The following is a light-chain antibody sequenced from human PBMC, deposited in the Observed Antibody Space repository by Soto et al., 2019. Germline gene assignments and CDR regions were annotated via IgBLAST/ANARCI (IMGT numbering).Light chain of an antibody. J-gene: IGKJ4*01. CDR2: AAS. Sequence: DIQMTQSPSSLSASVGDRVTITCRASQSISNYLVWYQQRPGKVPKLLIYAASTLQSGVPSRFSGSGSGTDFTLTISSLQPEDVATYYCQKYNSVPLTFGGGTKVEIK. CDR3: QKYNSVPLT. V-gene: IGKV1-27*01. CDR1: QSISNY.